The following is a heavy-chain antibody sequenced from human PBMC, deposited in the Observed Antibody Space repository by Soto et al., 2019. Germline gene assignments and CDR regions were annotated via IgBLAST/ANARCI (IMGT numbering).Heavy chain of an antibody. J-gene: IGHJ4*02. CDR1: GGSFSGYY. Sequence: SETLSLTCAVYGGSFSGYYWSWIRQPPGKGLEWIGEINHSGSTNYNPSLKSRVTISVDTSKNQFSLKLSSVTAADTAVYYCARARPGSGSYRDRVWRNPPRPFYYFDYWGQGTLVTVSS. CDR2: INHSGST. D-gene: IGHD3-10*01. V-gene: IGHV4-34*01. CDR3: ARARPGSGSYRDRVWRNPPRPFYYFDY.